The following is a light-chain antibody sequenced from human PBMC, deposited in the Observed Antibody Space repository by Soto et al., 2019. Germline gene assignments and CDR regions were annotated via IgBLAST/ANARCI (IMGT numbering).Light chain of an antibody. CDR2: DVS. CDR3: SSFAGSNNVV. V-gene: IGLV2-8*01. CDR1: SSDVGSYDH. Sequence: QSALTQPPSASGSPGQSVTISCAGTSSDVGSYDHVSWYQQHPGKAPKLMIYDVSKRPSGVPDRFSGSKSGNAASLTVSGLQTEDEADYYCSSFAGSNNVVFGGGVKLTV. J-gene: IGLJ3*02.